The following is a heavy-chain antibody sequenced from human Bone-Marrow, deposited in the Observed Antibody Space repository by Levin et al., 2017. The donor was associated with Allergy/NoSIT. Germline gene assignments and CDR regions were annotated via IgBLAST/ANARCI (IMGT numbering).Heavy chain of an antibody. J-gene: IGHJ4*02. V-gene: IGHV3-21*01. CDR1: GFTFSDYS. Sequence: ASVKVSCIVSGFTFSDYSIYWVRQAPGKGLEWISSISSDSSDLYYADSVKGRFTISRDNAKNTLYLQMNSLRAEDTAVYYCARDHPTAMDYWGQGTLVTVSS. CDR2: ISSDSSDL. CDR3: ARDHPTAMDY.